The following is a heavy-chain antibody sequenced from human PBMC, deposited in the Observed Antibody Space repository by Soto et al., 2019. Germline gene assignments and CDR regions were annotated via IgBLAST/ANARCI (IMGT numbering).Heavy chain of an antibody. CDR1: GGSISSFY. J-gene: IGHJ6*02. Sequence: SETLSLTCTVSGGSISSFYWSWIRQPPGKGLEWIGYIYYSGSTNYNPSLKSRVTISVDTSKNQFSLKLSSVTAADTAVYYCARGAVVTPYYYYYGMDVWGQGTTVTVSS. CDR2: IYYSGST. D-gene: IGHD2-21*02. V-gene: IGHV4-59*01. CDR3: ARGAVVTPYYYYYGMDV.